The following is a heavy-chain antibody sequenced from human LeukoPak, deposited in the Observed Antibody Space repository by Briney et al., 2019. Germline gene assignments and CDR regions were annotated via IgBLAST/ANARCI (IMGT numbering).Heavy chain of an antibody. CDR2: FCYDGGNK. D-gene: IGHD2-15*01. CDR1: GFTFSSYG. CDR3: ARLAATPNKIKLDY. Sequence: GGSLRLSCAASGFTFSSYGMHWVRQAPGKGLGGGAVFCYDGGNKYYADSVKGRCTISRDNYKNTLYLQMNSLRAEDTAVYYCARLAATPNKIKLDYWGQGTLVTVSS. J-gene: IGHJ4*02. V-gene: IGHV3-33*01.